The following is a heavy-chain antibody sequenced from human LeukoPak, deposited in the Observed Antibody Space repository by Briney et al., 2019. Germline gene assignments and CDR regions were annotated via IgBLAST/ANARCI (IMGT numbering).Heavy chain of an antibody. J-gene: IGHJ4*02. CDR1: GGSISSYY. D-gene: IGHD3-9*01. CDR3: ARVERYFDWALDY. Sequence: PSETLSLTCTVSGGSISSYYWSWIRQPVGKGLEWIGRIYTSGSTNYNPSLKSRVTMSVDTSKNQFSLKLSSVTAADTAVYYCARVERYFDWALDYWGQGTLVTVSS. CDR2: IYTSGST. V-gene: IGHV4-4*07.